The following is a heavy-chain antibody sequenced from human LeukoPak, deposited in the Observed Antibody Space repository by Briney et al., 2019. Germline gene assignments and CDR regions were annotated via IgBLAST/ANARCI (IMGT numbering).Heavy chain of an antibody. CDR2: IWYDGSNK. CDR1: GFTFSSYG. Sequence: GGSLRLSCAASGFTFSSYGMHWVRQAPGKGLEWVAVIWYDGSNKNYADSVKGRFTISRDNSKNTLYLQMNSLRAEDTAVYYCAKAPVGATPNWFDPWGQGTLVTVSS. CDR3: AKAPVGATPNWFDP. D-gene: IGHD1-26*01. J-gene: IGHJ5*02. V-gene: IGHV3-33*06.